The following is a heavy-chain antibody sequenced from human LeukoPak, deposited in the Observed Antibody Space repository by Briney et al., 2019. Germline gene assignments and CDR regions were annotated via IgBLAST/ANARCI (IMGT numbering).Heavy chain of an antibody. V-gene: IGHV3-30*19. CDR3: ARDSTYYYDSSGFFDI. D-gene: IGHD3-22*01. CDR1: GFTFSSYG. J-gene: IGHJ3*02. Sequence: PGGSLRLSCAASGFTFSSYGMHWVRQAPGKGLEWVAVISYDGSNKYYADSVKGRFTIPRDNSKNTLYLQMNSLRAEDTAVYYCARDSTYYYDSSGFFDIWGQGTMVTVSS. CDR2: ISYDGSNK.